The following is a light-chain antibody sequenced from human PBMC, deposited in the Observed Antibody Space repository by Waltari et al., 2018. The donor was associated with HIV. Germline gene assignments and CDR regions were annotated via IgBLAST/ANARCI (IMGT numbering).Light chain of an antibody. Sequence: QSALTQPASVSGSPGQSITIPCTGPSSDLFGYNYVSWYQKHPDKAPKLIIYEVSNRPSGVSNRFSGSKSGYTASLTISGLQAEDEADYYCCSHTTTSTTYVFGTGTKVTVL. CDR3: CSHTTTSTTYV. CDR1: SSDLFGYNY. J-gene: IGLJ1*01. CDR2: EVS. V-gene: IGLV2-14*01.